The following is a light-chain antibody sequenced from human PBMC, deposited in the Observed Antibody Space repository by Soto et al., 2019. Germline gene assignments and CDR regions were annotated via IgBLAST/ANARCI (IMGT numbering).Light chain of an antibody. CDR3: QQYNSYSYT. CDR1: QSISSW. CDR2: KAS. V-gene: IGKV1-5*03. J-gene: IGKJ2*01. Sequence: DIKMTQSPSTLSASVGDRVTITCRASQSISSWLAWYQQKPGKAPKLLIYKASSLRSGVPSRFSGSGSGTEFTLTISSLQPDDFATYYCQQYNSYSYTFGQGTKLEIK.